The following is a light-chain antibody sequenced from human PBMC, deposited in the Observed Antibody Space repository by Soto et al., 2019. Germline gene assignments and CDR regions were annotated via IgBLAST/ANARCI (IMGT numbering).Light chain of an antibody. CDR1: QSVTNSY. Sequence: EIVLTQSPGTLSLSPGERATLSCRASQSVTNSYVAWYQKQLGQAPRLLIYGASIRATGIPDRFSGSGSGTDFTLTISGLEPEDSAVFYCQQYASSPTFGQGTKVEIK. V-gene: IGKV3-20*01. CDR3: QQYASSPT. CDR2: GAS. J-gene: IGKJ1*01.